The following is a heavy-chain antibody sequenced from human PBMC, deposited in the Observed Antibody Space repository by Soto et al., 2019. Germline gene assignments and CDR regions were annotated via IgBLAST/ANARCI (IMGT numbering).Heavy chain of an antibody. D-gene: IGHD6-13*01. J-gene: IGHJ5*02. CDR2: IYYSGST. CDR1: GGSISSSSYY. V-gene: IGHV4-39*07. CDR3: ASHAASHISSWYNLFDP. Sequence: PSETLSLTCTVSGGSISSSSYYWGWIRQPPGKGLEWIGSIYYSGSTYYNPSLKSRVTISVDTSKNQFSLKLSSVTAADTAVYYCASHAASHISSWYNLFDPWGQGTLDTGSS.